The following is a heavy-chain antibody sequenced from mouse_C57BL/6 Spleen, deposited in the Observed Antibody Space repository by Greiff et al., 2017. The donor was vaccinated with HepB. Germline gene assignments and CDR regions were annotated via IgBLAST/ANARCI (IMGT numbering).Heavy chain of an antibody. D-gene: IGHD1-1*01. J-gene: IGHJ1*03. CDR1: GYTFTDYN. CDR2: INPNNGGT. Sequence: EVQLQQSGPELVKPGASVKIPCKASGYTFTDYNMDWVKQSHGKSLEWIGDINPNNGGTIYNQKFKGKATLTVDKSSSTDYMELRSLTSEDTAVYYCARDYYYGSSHWYFDVWGTGTTVTVSS. CDR3: ARDYYYGSSHWYFDV. V-gene: IGHV1-18*01.